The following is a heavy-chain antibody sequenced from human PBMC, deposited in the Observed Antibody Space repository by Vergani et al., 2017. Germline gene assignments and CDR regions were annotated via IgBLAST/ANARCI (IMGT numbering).Heavy chain of an antibody. CDR1: GYTFTNYA. Sequence: QVQLVQSGAEVKKPGASVKVSCKASGYTFTNYAMHWVRQAPGQRLEWMGWINAGNGNTKYSQKFQGRVTLTRDTSASTAYMDLSSLRSEDTAVYSCARARGPGTGXFDPWGQGTLVTVSP. CDR3: ARARGPGTGXFDP. J-gene: IGHJ5*02. V-gene: IGHV1-3*01. D-gene: IGHD1-1*01. CDR2: INAGNGNT.